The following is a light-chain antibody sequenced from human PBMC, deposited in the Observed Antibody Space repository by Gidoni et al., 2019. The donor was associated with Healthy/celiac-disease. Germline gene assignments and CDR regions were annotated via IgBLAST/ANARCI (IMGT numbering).Light chain of an antibody. CDR2: AAS. Sequence: DIQLTQSPSFLSASVGDRVTIPCWASQGISSYLAWYQQKPGKAPKLLIYAASTLQRGVPSRFSGSGSGTEFTLTISSLQPEDFATYYCQQLRACGPGTKVGIK. V-gene: IGKV1-9*01. J-gene: IGKJ3*01. CDR3: QQLRA. CDR1: QGISSY.